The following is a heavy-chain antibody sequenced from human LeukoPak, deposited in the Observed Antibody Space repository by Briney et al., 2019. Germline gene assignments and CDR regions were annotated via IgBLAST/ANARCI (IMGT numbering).Heavy chain of an antibody. CDR1: GFTFSSYG. D-gene: IGHD5-18*01. J-gene: IGHJ4*02. CDR2: ISYDGNNK. Sequence: GRSLRPSCAASGFTFSSYGMYWVRQAPGKGLEWVAVISYDGNNKYYADSVRGRFTISRDNSKNTLYLQMNSLRPEDTAVYYCAKEGDVDTGSLDYWGQGTLVTVSS. V-gene: IGHV3-30*18. CDR3: AKEGDVDTGSLDY.